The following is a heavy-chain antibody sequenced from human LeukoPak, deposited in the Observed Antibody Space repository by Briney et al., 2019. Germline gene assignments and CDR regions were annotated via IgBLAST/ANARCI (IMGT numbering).Heavy chain of an antibody. CDR3: ARLTFYSSGWLYFDY. Sequence: PSETLSLTCTVSGGSISSYYWSWIRQPPGKGLEWIEYIYYSGSTNYNPSLKSRVTISVDTSKNQFSLKLSSVTAADTAVYYCARLTFYSSGWLYFDYWGQGTLVTVSS. D-gene: IGHD6-19*01. V-gene: IGHV4-59*08. CDR2: IYYSGST. CDR1: GGSISSYY. J-gene: IGHJ4*02.